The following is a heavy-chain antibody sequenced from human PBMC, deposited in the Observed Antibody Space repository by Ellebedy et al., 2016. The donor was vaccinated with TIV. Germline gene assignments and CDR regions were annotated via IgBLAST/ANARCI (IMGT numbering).Heavy chain of an antibody. J-gene: IGHJ6*02. CDR2: IWYDGNNK. D-gene: IGHD3-10*01. V-gene: IGHV3-33*01. Sequence: GESLKISCVASGFTFNSYGMHWVRQAPGKGLEWVAVIWYDGNNKFYADSVKGRATISRDNSKSTLYLQVNSLRAEDTALYYCVRDLSPLYGSGRLYGMDVWGPGTTVTVSS. CDR1: GFTFNSYG. CDR3: VRDLSPLYGSGRLYGMDV.